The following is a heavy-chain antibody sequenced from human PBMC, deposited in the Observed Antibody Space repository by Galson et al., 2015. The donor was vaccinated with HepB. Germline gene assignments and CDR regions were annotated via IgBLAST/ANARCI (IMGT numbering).Heavy chain of an antibody. D-gene: IGHD3-9*01. Sequence: SLRLSCAASGFTFSSYSMNWVRQAPGKGLEWVSSISSSSSYIYYADSVKGRFTISRDNAKNSLYLQMNSLRAEDTAVYYCARDHDTYYDILTGSYYYYGMDVWGQGTTVTVSS. V-gene: IGHV3-21*01. J-gene: IGHJ6*02. CDR1: GFTFSSYS. CDR2: ISSSSSYI. CDR3: ARDHDTYYDILTGSYYYYGMDV.